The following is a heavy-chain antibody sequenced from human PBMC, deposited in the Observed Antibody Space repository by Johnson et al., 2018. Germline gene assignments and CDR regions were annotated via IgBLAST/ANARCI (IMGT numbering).Heavy chain of an antibody. J-gene: IGHJ5*01. V-gene: IGHV3-43*01. CDR1: GFTFDDYT. CDR3: ATDQSKNWFDS. Sequence: VQLQESGGGVVQPGRSLRLSCAASGFTFDDYTMHWVRQAPGKGLEWVSLISWDGGSTYYADSVKGRFTTSRDNSKNTLYLQMNSLRPEDTAVFYWATDQSKNWFDSWGQGTLVTVSS. CDR2: ISWDGGST.